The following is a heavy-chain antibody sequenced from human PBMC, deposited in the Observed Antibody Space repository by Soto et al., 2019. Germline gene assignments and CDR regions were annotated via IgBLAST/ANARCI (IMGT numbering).Heavy chain of an antibody. Sequence: QVQLQESGPGLVKSSGTLSLTCAVSGVSISSSHWWTWVRQPPGKGLEWIGEIHYSGTTNYNTPLGGRVTISADKSRNQFSLILSSVTAADTAVYYCARCAYGSYTFGIDVWGQGTTVTVSS. CDR3: ARCAYGSYTFGIDV. CDR1: GVSISSSHW. J-gene: IGHJ6*02. CDR2: IHYSGTT. D-gene: IGHD3-3*01. V-gene: IGHV4-4*02.